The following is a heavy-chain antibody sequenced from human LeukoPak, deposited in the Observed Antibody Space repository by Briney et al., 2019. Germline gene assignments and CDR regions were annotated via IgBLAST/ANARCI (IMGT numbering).Heavy chain of an antibody. CDR2: ISAYKGNT. V-gene: IGHV1-18*01. CDR3: ARSPKYYYDSSGSAPDDAFDI. D-gene: IGHD3-22*01. Sequence: ASVKVSCKASGYTFTSYGISWVRQAPGQGLEWMGWISAYKGNTNYAQKLQGRVTMTTDTSTSTAYMELRSLRSDDTAVYYCARSPKYYYDSSGSAPDDAFDIWGQGTMVTVSS. CDR1: GYTFTSYG. J-gene: IGHJ3*02.